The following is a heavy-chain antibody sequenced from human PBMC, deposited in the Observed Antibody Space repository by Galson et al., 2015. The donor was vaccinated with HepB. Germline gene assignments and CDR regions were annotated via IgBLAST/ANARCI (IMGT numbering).Heavy chain of an antibody. D-gene: IGHD5-12*01. J-gene: IGHJ4*02. CDR2: IWYDGSNK. Sequence: SLRLSCAASGFTFSSYGMHWVRQAPGKGLEWVAVIWYDGSNKYYADSVKGRFTISRDNSKNTLYLQMNSLRAEDTAVYYCARDGRMWLRLFDYYFDYWGQGTLVTVSS. CDR1: GFTFSSYG. CDR3: ARDGRMWLRLFDYYFDY. V-gene: IGHV3-33*01.